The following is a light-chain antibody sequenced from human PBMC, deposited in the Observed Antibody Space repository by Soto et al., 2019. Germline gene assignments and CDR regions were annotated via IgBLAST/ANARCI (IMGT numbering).Light chain of an antibody. Sequence: DIQMTQSPSSLSASVGDRVTITCRASQSISSYLNWYQQKPGKAAKLLIYAASSLQSGVPSRFSGRGSGTDFTLTISSLQPEDFATYYCQQSYSTPWTFGQGTKVEIK. CDR2: AAS. CDR1: QSISSY. V-gene: IGKV1-39*01. J-gene: IGKJ1*01. CDR3: QQSYSTPWT.